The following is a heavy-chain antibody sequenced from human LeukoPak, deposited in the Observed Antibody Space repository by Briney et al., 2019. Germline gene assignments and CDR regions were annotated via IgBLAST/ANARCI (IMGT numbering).Heavy chain of an antibody. CDR3: ARGYCSSGSCYHPDY. CDR1: GFTFSSYS. CDR2: ISSSSSYI. V-gene: IGHV3-21*01. J-gene: IGHJ4*02. D-gene: IGHD2-15*01. Sequence: GGSLRLSCAASGFTFSSYSMNWVRQAPGKGLEWVSSISSSSSYIYYADSVKGRFTISRDNAKNSLYLQMNSLRAEDTAVYYCARGYCSSGSCYHPDYWGQGTLVTVSS.